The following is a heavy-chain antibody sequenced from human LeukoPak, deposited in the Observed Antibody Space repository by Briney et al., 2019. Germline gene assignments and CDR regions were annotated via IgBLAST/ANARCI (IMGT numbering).Heavy chain of an antibody. CDR2: IKQDGSEK. Sequence: GGSLRLSCAASGFTFSSYWMSWVRKAPGKGLEWVANIKQDGSEKYYVDSVKGRFTISRDDAKDSLYLQMNSLRADDTAVYYCARELSGASSGFLDYWGQGTLVTVSS. D-gene: IGHD3-22*01. CDR3: ARELSGASSGFLDY. V-gene: IGHV3-7*01. J-gene: IGHJ4*02. CDR1: GFTFSSYW.